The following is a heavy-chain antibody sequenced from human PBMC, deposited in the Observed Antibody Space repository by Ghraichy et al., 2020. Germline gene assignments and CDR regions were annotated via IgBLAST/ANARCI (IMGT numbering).Heavy chain of an antibody. CDR2: IYHTGST. J-gene: IGHJ5*02. CDR1: GGSVNSGSYY. Sequence: SETPSLTCTFSGGSVNSGSYYWSWIRQPPGKGLEWIGYIYHTGSTFYSASLKSRVTISIATSNNQYSLFLTSLTAAATAVYYCARLSVSPNWFDPSGQGTLVSVS. CDR3: ARLSVSPNWFDP. D-gene: IGHD3-16*02. V-gene: IGHV4-61*01.